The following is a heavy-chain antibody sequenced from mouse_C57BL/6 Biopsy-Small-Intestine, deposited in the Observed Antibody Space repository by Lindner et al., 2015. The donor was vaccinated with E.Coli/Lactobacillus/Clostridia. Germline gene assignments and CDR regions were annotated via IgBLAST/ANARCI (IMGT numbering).Heavy chain of an antibody. CDR3: TTGGTTVLDY. V-gene: IGHV14-4*01. Sequence: VQLQESGAELVRPGASVKLSCTASGFNSKDDYMHWVKQRPERGLEWIGWIDPENGDTEYASKFQGKATITADTSSNTAYLQLSSLTSADTAVYYCTTGGTTVLDYWGQGTTLTVSS. CDR2: IDPENGDT. D-gene: IGHD1-1*01. J-gene: IGHJ2*01. CDR1: GFNSKDDY.